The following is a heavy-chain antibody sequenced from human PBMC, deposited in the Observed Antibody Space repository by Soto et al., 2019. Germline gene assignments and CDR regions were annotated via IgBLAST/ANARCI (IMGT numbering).Heavy chain of an antibody. J-gene: IGHJ4*02. CDR1: GFTFSSYA. V-gene: IGHV3-30-3*01. CDR2: ISYDGSNK. CDR3: AKEVERLFDY. Sequence: GGSLRLSCAASGFTFSSYAMHWVRQAPGKGLEWVAVISYDGSNKYYADSVKGRFTISRDNSKNTLYLQMNSLRAEDTAMYYCAKEVERLFDYWGQGTLVPV. D-gene: IGHD1-1*01.